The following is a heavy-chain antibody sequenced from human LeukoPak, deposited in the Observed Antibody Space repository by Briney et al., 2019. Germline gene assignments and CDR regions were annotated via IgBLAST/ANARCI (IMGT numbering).Heavy chain of an antibody. CDR1: GYTFTSYG. D-gene: IGHD2-2*01. J-gene: IGHJ3*02. Sequence: AASVKVSCKTSGYTFTSYGISWVRQAPGQGLEWMGIINPSGGSTSYAQKFQGRVTMTRDTSTSTVYMELSSLRSEDTAVYYCARALGYCSSTSCYGGPDAFDIWGQGTMVTVSS. CDR2: INPSGGST. V-gene: IGHV1-46*01. CDR3: ARALGYCSSTSCYGGPDAFDI.